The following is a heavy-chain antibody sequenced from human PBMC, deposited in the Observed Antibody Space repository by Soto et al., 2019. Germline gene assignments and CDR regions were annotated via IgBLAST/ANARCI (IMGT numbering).Heavy chain of an antibody. D-gene: IGHD6-19*01. CDR2: INHSGST. J-gene: IGHJ4*02. V-gene: IGHV4-34*01. CDR1: GGSFTGYY. Sequence: QVQLQQWGAGLLKPSETLSLTCAVYGGSFTGYYWSWIRQPPGKGLEWIGEINHSGSTNYNPSLTSRVTRSVDAASTQFSLKLSSVTAADTAVYYCARGWGAVADYWGQGTLVTVSS. CDR3: ARGWGAVADY.